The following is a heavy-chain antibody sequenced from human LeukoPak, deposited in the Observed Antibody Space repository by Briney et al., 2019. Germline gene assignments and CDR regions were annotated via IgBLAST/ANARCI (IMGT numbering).Heavy chain of an antibody. D-gene: IGHD3-9*01. J-gene: IGHJ6*02. V-gene: IGHV3-74*01. CDR3: ARDGALEYYDILTGYSEDGGMDV. CDR2: INSDGSST. CDR1: GFTFSSYW. Sequence: AGGSLRLPCAASGFTFSSYWMHWVRQAPGKGLVWVSRINSDGSSTSYADSVKGRFTISRDNAKNTLYLQMNSLRAEDTAVYYCARDGALEYYDILTGYSEDGGMDVWGQGTTVTVSS.